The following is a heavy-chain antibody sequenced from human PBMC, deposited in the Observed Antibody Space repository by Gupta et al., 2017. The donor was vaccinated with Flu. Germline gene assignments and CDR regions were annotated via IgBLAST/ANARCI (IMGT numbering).Heavy chain of an antibody. Sequence: EVQLVESGGGLVKPGGSLSLSCAPSEFTFSTYSMNWVRQAPGKGLEWVSSISSSSSYIYYADSVKGRFAISRDNAKNSLYLQMNSLTAEDTAMYHCAREKEEGFDYWGQGTLVTVSS. CDR1: EFTFSTYS. V-gene: IGHV3-21*01. J-gene: IGHJ4*02. CDR3: AREKEEGFDY. CDR2: ISSSSSYI.